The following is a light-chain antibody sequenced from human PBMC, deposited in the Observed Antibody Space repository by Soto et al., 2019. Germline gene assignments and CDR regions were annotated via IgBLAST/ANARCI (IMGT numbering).Light chain of an antibody. V-gene: IGLV2-14*01. J-gene: IGLJ2*01. Sequence: QSVLTQPASVSGSPGQSITISCTGNSSDVGGYNYVSWYQQHPGKAPKLMIYDVSNRPSGVSNRFSGSKSGNTASLTISGLQAEDEADYYCSSYTSSSTLAFGGGTKVTVL. CDR2: DVS. CDR1: SSDVGGYNY. CDR3: SSYTSSSTLA.